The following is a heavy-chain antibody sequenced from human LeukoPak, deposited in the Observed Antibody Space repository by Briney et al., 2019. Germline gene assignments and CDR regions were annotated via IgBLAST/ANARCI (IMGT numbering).Heavy chain of an antibody. Sequence: PSETLSLTCTVSGGSISSYYWSWIRQPPGKGLEWIGYIYYSGSTNYNPSLKSRVTISVDTSKNQFSLKLSSVTAADTAVYYCARGLLAAAGAEYFQHWGQGTLVTVSS. V-gene: IGHV4-59*08. J-gene: IGHJ1*01. CDR1: GGSISSYY. CDR2: IYYSGST. CDR3: ARGLLAAAGAEYFQH. D-gene: IGHD6-13*01.